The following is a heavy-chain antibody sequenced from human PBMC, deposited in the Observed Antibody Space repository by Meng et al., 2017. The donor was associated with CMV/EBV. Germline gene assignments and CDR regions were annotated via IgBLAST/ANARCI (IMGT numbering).Heavy chain of an antibody. V-gene: IGHV4-39*07. J-gene: IGHJ4*02. CDR2: IYYSGST. CDR3: ARDSSGWYPHFDY. D-gene: IGHD6-19*01. CDR1: GGSISSSSYY. Sequence: QLQLQEQGPGPVTPSGTLSLTCTVSGGSISSSSYYWGWIRQPPGKGLEWIGSIYYSGSTYYNPSLKSRVTISVDTSKNQFSLKLSSVTAADTAVYYCARDSSGWYPHFDYWGQGTLVTVSS.